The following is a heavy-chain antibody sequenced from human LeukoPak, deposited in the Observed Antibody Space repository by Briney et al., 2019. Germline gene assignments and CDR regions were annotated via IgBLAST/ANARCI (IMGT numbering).Heavy chain of an antibody. Sequence: PGGSLRLSCAASGFTFSSYGMHWVRQAPGKALEWVAFIRYDGSNKYYADSVKGRFTISRDNSKNTLYLQMNSLRAEDTAVYYCAKDPARGADILTGYPDYWGQGTLVTVSS. V-gene: IGHV3-30*02. CDR3: AKDPARGADILTGYPDY. CDR1: GFTFSSYG. J-gene: IGHJ4*02. D-gene: IGHD3-9*01. CDR2: IRYDGSNK.